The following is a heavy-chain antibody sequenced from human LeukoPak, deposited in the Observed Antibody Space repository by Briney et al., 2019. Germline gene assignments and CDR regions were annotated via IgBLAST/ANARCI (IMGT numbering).Heavy chain of an antibody. Sequence: GSLRLSCAASGFTFSTYWMSWVRQPPGKGLEWIGEINHSGSTNYNPSLKSRVTISVDTSKNQFSLKLSSVTAADTAVYYCARDRKRITMIVSAWGLDYWGQGTLVTVSS. D-gene: IGHD3-22*01. CDR2: INHSGST. V-gene: IGHV4-34*01. J-gene: IGHJ4*02. CDR3: ARDRKRITMIVSAWGLDY. CDR1: GFTFSTYW.